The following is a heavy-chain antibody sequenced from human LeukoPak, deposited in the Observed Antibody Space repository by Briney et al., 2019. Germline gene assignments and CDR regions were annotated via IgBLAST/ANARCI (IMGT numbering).Heavy chain of an antibody. Sequence: QPGRSLRLSCAASGFTFSSYGMHWVRQAPGKGLEWVAVIWYDGSNKYYADSVKGRFTTSRDNSKNTLYLQMNSLRAEDTAVYYCARGYYYDSSGYYSLLFDYWGQGTLVTVSS. V-gene: IGHV3-33*01. CDR3: ARGYYYDSSGYYSLLFDY. D-gene: IGHD3-22*01. J-gene: IGHJ4*02. CDR1: GFTFSSYG. CDR2: IWYDGSNK.